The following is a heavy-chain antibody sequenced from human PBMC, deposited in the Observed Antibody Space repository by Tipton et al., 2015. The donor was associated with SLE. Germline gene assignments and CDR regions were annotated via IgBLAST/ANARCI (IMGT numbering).Heavy chain of an antibody. CDR3: ASPYGGDYYDSSGYHL. CDR1: GFTFNSYS. CDR2: ISFDGSNT. V-gene: IGHV3-30*04. Sequence: RSLRLSCAASGFTFNSYSMHWVRQAPGKGLEWVALISFDGSNTYYADSMKGRFTISRDNSKNTLYLQMNSLRADDTAVYFSASPYGGDYYDSSGYHLWGQGTLVTVSS. J-gene: IGHJ4*02. D-gene: IGHD3-22*01.